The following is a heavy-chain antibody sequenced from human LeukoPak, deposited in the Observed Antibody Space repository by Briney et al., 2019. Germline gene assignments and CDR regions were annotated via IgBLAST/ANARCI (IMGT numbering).Heavy chain of an antibody. Sequence: SETLSLTCTVSGYSISSGYYWGWIRQPPGNGLEWIGTIYHTGTTYYNPSLKSRVTISVDTSKNQFSLKLSSVTAADTAVYYCASAPNPVYFDYWGQGTLVTVSS. CDR2: IYHTGTT. J-gene: IGHJ4*02. CDR1: GYSISSGYY. CDR3: ASAPNPVYFDY. V-gene: IGHV4-38-2*02.